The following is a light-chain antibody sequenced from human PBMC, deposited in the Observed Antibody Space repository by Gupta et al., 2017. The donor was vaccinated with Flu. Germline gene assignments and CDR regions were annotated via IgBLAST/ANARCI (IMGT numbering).Light chain of an antibody. CDR2: WAS. J-gene: IGKJ1*01. CDR1: QSILYSSENKNY. Sequence: DIVMTHSPDSLAVSLGERATINCKSSQSILYSSENKNYLTWYQQKPGQPPKLIIYWASTRESGVPDRISGRASGTDFTLTISSLHAEDVAVYSCKQFDSSPWTFGQGTKVEIK. V-gene: IGKV4-1*01. CDR3: KQFDSSPWT.